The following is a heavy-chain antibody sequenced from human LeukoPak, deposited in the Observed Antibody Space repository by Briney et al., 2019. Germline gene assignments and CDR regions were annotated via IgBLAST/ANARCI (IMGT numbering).Heavy chain of an antibody. CDR2: FVPEDVET. CDR1: GSTLTEFS. D-gene: IGHD2-2*02. CDR3: ARDRAHCGVVPAAIPCWFDP. Sequence: ASLKSSCKVSGSTLTEFSIHWGRQTPGKGLEWMGGFVPEDVETIYAQSFQGRVTMTKDASTNTAYMELSSLRSEDTAVYYCARDRAHCGVVPAAIPCWFDPWGQGTLVTVSS. V-gene: IGHV1-24*01. J-gene: IGHJ5*02.